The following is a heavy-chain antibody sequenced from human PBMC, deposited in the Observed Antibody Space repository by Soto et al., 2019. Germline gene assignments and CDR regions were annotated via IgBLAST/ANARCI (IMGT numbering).Heavy chain of an antibody. V-gene: IGHV3-21*01. CDR1: GFTFSRYW. CDR2: ISSTSSYT. Sequence: PGWSLRLSCEASGFTFSRYWMHWVRQAPGKGLVWVSSISSTSSYTHYSDSVKGRFTISRDNANNSLFLHMNSLRAEDTATYYCARDLALAGNYWGQGVLLTAPQ. D-gene: IGHD6-19*01. CDR3: ARDLALAGNY. J-gene: IGHJ4*02.